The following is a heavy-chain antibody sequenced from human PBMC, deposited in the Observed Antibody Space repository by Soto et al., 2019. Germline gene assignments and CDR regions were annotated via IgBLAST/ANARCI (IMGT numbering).Heavy chain of an antibody. CDR2: IYWNDDK. CDR1: GFSLSTSGLG. J-gene: IGHJ4*02. CDR3: AHRPSGWYLFDY. D-gene: IGHD6-19*01. V-gene: IGHV2-5*01. Sequence: QITLKESGPTLVRPTQTLTLTCTFSGFSLSTSGLGVGWIRQPPGKALEWLALIYWNDDKRYSPSLKARLTIPKDAYKHQVVLTMTNMDPVDTATYYCAHRPSGWYLFDYWGQGTLVTVSS.